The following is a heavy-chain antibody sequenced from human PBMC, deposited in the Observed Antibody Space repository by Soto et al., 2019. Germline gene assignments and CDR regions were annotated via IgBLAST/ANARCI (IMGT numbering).Heavy chain of an antibody. J-gene: IGHJ1*01. D-gene: IGHD1-1*01. CDR2: IIPIFGTA. CDR3: ARGRTVSSIGPLLV. Sequence: SVKVSCKASGGTFSSYAISWVRQAPGQGLEWMGGIIPIFGTANYAQKFQGRVTITADESTRTAYMELRGLRSDDTAVYYCARGRTVSSIGPLLVWGQGTLVTVSS. V-gene: IGHV1-69*13. CDR1: GGTFSSYA.